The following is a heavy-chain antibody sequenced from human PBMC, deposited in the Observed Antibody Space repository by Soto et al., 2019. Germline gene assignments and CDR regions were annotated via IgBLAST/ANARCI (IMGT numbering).Heavy chain of an antibody. Sequence: QLHLQESGPGLVKPSETLSLTCTVSGGSISSSTYFWGWIRQPPGKGLEWIGNVYYGGTTYYNPSLKSRVTIYVETSTGQFSLKLSSVTAADTAVYYCAGGDYYHSSGYYFYYYTMDVWGQGTTVTVSS. CDR2: VYYGGTT. CDR1: GGSISSSTYF. V-gene: IGHV4-39*01. CDR3: AGGDYYHSSGYYFYYYTMDV. J-gene: IGHJ6*02. D-gene: IGHD3-22*01.